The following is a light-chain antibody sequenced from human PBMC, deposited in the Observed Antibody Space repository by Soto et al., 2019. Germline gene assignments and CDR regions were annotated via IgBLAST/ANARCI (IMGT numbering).Light chain of an antibody. CDR3: QQYGRSPFT. CDR1: QSVLSSVTNKNY. J-gene: IGKJ3*01. V-gene: IGKV4-1*01. Sequence: DFVMTQFPDSLAVSLGERATIKCKSSQSVLSSVTNKNYLAWYQQRPGQPPKLLASWASARESGIPDRFSGSGAGTDFTLIIDDLQAEDVAVYYCQQYGRSPFTFGPGTKVDIK. CDR2: WAS.